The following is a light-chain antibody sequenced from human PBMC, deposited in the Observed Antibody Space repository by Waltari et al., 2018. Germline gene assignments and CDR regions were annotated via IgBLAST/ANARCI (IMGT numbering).Light chain of an antibody. CDR2: QVS. CDR3: VQGTHWPT. V-gene: IGKV2-30*02. Sequence: DVVLTQSPLPLSVTPGQSPSLSCRSSQSLVHRDGETYLNWLQLKPGQPPRRLIYQVSNRDSGVPDRFSGSGAGTDFTLKISRVEAEDVGLYYCVQGTHWPTFGQGTKVEIK. CDR1: QSLVHRDGETY. J-gene: IGKJ1*01.